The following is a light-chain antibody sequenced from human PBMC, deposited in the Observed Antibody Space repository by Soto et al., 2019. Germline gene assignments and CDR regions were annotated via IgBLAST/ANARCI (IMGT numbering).Light chain of an antibody. V-gene: IGLV2-14*01. J-gene: IGLJ2*01. CDR2: DVS. Sequence: QSVLTQPASVSGSPGQSITISCTGTSSDVGGYNYVSWYQQHPGKAPKLIIYDVSNRPSGVSNRFSGSKSGNTASLTISGLRAEDEAEYYCSSYTSSSTRVVFGGGTKLTVL. CDR3: SSYTSSSTRVV. CDR1: SSDVGGYNY.